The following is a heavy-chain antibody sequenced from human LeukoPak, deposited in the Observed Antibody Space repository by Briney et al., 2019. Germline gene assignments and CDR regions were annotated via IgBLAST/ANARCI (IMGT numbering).Heavy chain of an antibody. D-gene: IGHD3-9*01. V-gene: IGHV3-11*04. Sequence: PGGSLRLSCAASGFTFSDYYMSWIRQAPGKGLEWVSYISSSGSTIYYADSVKGRFTISRDNAKNSLYLQMNSLRAEDTAVYYCARAHDILTGYRKPDNDYWGQGTLVTVSS. CDR1: GFTFSDYY. CDR2: ISSSGSTI. J-gene: IGHJ4*02. CDR3: ARAHDILTGYRKPDNDY.